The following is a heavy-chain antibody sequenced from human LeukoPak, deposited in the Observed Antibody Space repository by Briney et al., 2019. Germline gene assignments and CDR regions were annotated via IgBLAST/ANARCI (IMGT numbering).Heavy chain of an antibody. J-gene: IGHJ5*02. D-gene: IGHD3-22*01. CDR3: ARDTDSSGSP. CDR1: GGSFSGYY. Sequence: SETLSLTCAVYGGSFSGYYWSWIRQPPGKGLEWIGEINHSGSTNYNPSLKSRVTISVDTSKNQFSLKLSSVTAADTAVYYCARDTDSSGSPWGQGTLVTVSS. CDR2: INHSGST. V-gene: IGHV4-34*01.